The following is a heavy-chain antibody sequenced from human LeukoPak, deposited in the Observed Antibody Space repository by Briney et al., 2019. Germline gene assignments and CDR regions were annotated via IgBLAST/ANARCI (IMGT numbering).Heavy chain of an antibody. CDR2: IKQDGSEK. Sequence: PGGSLRLSCAASGFTFSSYWMSWVRRAPGKGLEWVANIKQDGSEKYYVDSVKGRFTISRDNAKNSLYLQMNSLRAEDTAVYYCARDPDPYYFDYWGQGTLVTVSS. CDR1: GFTFSSYW. CDR3: ARDPDPYYFDY. V-gene: IGHV3-7*01. J-gene: IGHJ4*02.